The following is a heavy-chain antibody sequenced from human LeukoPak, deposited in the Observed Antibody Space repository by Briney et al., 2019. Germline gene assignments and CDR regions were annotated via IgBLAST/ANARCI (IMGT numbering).Heavy chain of an antibody. D-gene: IGHD4-17*01. Sequence: SETLSLTCIVSGGSISSSSSYWGWIRQPPGKGLEWIGSIYYSGNTYYNTSLKSRVTISVDTSKNQFSLKLNSVTAADTAVYYCARAGYGDSDFDYWGQGTLVTVSS. V-gene: IGHV4-39*01. CDR3: ARAGYGDSDFDY. CDR1: GGSISSSSSY. J-gene: IGHJ4*02. CDR2: IYYSGNT.